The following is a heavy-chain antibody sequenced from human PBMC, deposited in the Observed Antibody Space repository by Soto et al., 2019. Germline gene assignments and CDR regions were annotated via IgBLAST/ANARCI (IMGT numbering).Heavy chain of an antibody. CDR3: ARDCLPRRNNSPEYYFDY. CDR1: GFTFSSYG. V-gene: IGHV3-33*01. CDR2: IWYDGSNK. Sequence: GGSLRLSCAASGFTFSSYGMHWVRQAPGKGLEWVAVIWYDGSNKYYADSVKGRFTISRDNSKNTLYLQMNSLRAEDTAVYYCARDCLPRRNNSPEYYFDYWGQGTLVTVSS. J-gene: IGHJ4*02. D-gene: IGHD1-20*01.